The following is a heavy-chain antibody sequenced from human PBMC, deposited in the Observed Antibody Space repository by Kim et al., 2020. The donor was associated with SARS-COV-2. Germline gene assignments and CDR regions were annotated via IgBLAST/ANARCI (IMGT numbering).Heavy chain of an antibody. CDR3: ARVRAARLFDY. Sequence: QSAAAVRGRFTLSTDDSKTIAYLHMESLTTEDTALYYCARVRAARLFDYWGQGTLVTVSS. V-gene: IGHV3-49*02. J-gene: IGHJ4*02. D-gene: IGHD6-6*01.